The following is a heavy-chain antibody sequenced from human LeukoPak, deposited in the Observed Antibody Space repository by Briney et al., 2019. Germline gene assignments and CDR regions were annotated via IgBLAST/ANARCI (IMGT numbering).Heavy chain of an antibody. J-gene: IGHJ4*02. D-gene: IGHD3-16*02. Sequence: GGSLRLSCAASGFTFSSYSMNWVRQAPGKGLEWVSSISSSSSYIYYADSVKGRFTISRDNAKNSLYLQLNSLRAEDTAVYYCARDPLRDYVWGSYRFSVPGYWGQGTLVTVSS. CDR1: GFTFSSYS. V-gene: IGHV3-21*01. CDR3: ARDPLRDYVWGSYRFSVPGY. CDR2: ISSSSSYI.